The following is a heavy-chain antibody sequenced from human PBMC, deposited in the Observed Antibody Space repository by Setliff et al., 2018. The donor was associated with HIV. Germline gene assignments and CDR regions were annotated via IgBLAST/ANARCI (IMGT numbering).Heavy chain of an antibody. V-gene: IGHV4-34*01. CDR3: ARGKQHLGLYYSYYYMDV. CDR1: GGSISSYY. CDR2: INHNGST. J-gene: IGHJ6*03. Sequence: SETLSLTCTVSGGSISSYYWSWIRQPPGKGLEWIGEINHNGSTNYNPSLKRRVTISVDTSKNQFPLKLSSVTAADPAVYYCARGKQHLGLYYSYYYMDVWGKGTPVTVSS. D-gene: IGHD6-13*01.